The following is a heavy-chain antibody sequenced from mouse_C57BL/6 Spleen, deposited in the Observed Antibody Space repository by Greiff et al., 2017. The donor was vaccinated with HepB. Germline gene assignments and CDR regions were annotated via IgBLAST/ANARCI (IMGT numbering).Heavy chain of an antibody. Sequence: EVQLQQSGPELVKPGASVKIPCKASGYTFTDYNMDWVKQSHGKSLEWIGDINPNNGGTIYNQKFKGKATLTVDKSSSTAYMELRSLTSEDTAVYYCAREVYDYDDGYYFDYWGQGTTLTVSS. CDR2: INPNNGGT. CDR1: GYTFTDYN. J-gene: IGHJ2*01. CDR3: AREVYDYDDGYYFDY. D-gene: IGHD2-4*01. V-gene: IGHV1-18*01.